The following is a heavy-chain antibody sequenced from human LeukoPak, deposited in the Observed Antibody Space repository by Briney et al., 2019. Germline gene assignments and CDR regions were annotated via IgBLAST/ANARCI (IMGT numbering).Heavy chain of an antibody. CDR2: ISAYNGNT. J-gene: IGHJ4*02. D-gene: IGHD6-19*01. CDR1: GYTFTSYY. CDR3: ARESSVSAVPDY. V-gene: IGHV1-18*04. Sequence: ASVKVSCKASGYTFTSYYMHWVRQAPGQGLEWMGWISAYNGNTNYAQKLQGRVTMTTDTSTSTAYMELRSLRSDDTAVYYCARESSVSAVPDYWGQGTLVTVSS.